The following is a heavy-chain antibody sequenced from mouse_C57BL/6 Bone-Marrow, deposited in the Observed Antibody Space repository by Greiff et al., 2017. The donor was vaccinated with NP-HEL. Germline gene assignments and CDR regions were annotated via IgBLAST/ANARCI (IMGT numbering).Heavy chain of an antibody. D-gene: IGHD1-1*01. CDR1: GYAFSSSW. CDR3: GRRLCYYGRRALYYYAMDY. CDR2: IYPGDGDT. V-gene: IGHV1-82*01. Sequence: VQLQQSGPELVKPGASVKISCKASGYAFSSSWMNWVKQRPGKGVEWSGRIYPGDGDTNYNGKFKGKATLTADKSSSTSYMQLSSLTSEDSAVYFCGRRLCYYGRRALYYYAMDYWGQGTSVTVSS. J-gene: IGHJ4*01.